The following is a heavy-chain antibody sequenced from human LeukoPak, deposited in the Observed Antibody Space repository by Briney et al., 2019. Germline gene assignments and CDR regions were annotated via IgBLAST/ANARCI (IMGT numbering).Heavy chain of an antibody. D-gene: IGHD2-21*02. J-gene: IGHJ4*02. V-gene: IGHV4-59*01. CDR1: GGSISSYY. Sequence: SETLSLTCTVSGGSISSYYWSWIRQPPGKGLEWIGDIYYSGTTNYNPSLKSPVTISIDTSKNQFSLKLSSVTAADTAVYYCARGGTRDGGHYSDYWGQGTLVTVSS. CDR2: IYYSGTT. CDR3: ARGGTRDGGHYSDY.